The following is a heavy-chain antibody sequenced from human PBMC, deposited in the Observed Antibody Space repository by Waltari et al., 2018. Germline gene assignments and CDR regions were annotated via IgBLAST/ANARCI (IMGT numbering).Heavy chain of an antibody. CDR3: ARGVYCSSTSCYVDY. D-gene: IGHD2-2*01. J-gene: IGHJ4*02. CDR2: INHSGST. CDR1: GGSFSGYY. Sequence: QVQLQQWGAGLLKPSETLSLTCAVYGGSFSGYYWSWLRQPPGKGLEWIGEINHSGSTNYNPSLKSRVTISVDTSKNQCSLKLSSVTAADTAVYYCARGVYCSSTSCYVDYWGQGTLVTVSS. V-gene: IGHV4-34*01.